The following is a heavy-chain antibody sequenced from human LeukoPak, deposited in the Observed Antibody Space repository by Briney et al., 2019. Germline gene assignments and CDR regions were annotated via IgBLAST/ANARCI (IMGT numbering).Heavy chain of an antibody. CDR1: GGSINSGYYY. Sequence: SETLSLTCAVSGGSINSGYYYWGWIRQPPGKGLEWIGSIYYSGSTYYNLSLKSRVSISVDTSKNQFSLKLSYVTAADTAVYYCARRPYYYYDSSGSYYFDYWGQGTLVTVSS. D-gene: IGHD3-22*01. J-gene: IGHJ4*02. CDR2: IYYSGST. CDR3: ARRPYYYYDSSGSYYFDY. V-gene: IGHV4-39*01.